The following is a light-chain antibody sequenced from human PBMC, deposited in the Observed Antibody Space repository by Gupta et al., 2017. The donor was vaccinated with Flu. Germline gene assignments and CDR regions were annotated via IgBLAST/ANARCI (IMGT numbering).Light chain of an antibody. CDR3: SSYTSSGTVV. V-gene: IGLV2-14*04. CDR1: SSDVGPYDF. J-gene: IGLJ3*02. Sequence: SITISCTGSSSDVGPYDFVSWYQQHPGKAPKLIIYDVSHRPSGVSARFSGSKSGNTASLTISGLQDEDEAHYYCSSYTSSGTVVFGGGTKVTVL. CDR2: DVS.